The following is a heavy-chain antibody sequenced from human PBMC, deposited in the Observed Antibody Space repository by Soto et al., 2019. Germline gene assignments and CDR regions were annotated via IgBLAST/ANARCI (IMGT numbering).Heavy chain of an antibody. CDR2: IYHSGST. CDR1: GGSISSSNW. Sequence: SETLSLTCAVSGGSISSSNWWSWVRQPPGKGLEWIGEIYHSGSTNYNPSLKSRVTISVDKSKNQFSLKLSSVTAADTAVYYCARARVGVLLWFGEVIDPWGQGTLVTVSS. J-gene: IGHJ5*02. CDR3: ARARVGVLLWFGEVIDP. D-gene: IGHD3-10*01. V-gene: IGHV4-4*02.